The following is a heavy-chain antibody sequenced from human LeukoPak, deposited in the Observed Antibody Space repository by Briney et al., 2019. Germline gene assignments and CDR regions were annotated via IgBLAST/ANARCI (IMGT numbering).Heavy chain of an antibody. CDR2: MKQDGGEI. D-gene: IGHD1-1*01. J-gene: IGHJ4*02. V-gene: IGHV3-7*01. CDR1: GFTFSSYW. Sequence: GGSLRLSCEASGFTFSSYWMSWVRQAPGKGLEWVANMKQDGGEIYYVGSVKGRFTISRDNARNSLYLQMNSLRAEDTAVYFCSRITTNGYFEYWGQGALVTVSS. CDR3: SRITTNGYFEY.